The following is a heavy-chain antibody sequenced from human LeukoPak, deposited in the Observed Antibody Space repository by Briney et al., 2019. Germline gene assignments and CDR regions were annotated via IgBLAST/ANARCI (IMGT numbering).Heavy chain of an antibody. CDR2: ISDSGRET. D-gene: IGHD1-26*01. J-gene: IGHJ4*02. CDR1: GFTFSSHA. V-gene: IGHV3-23*01. CDR3: SNTRGWDANYDFDH. Sequence: GGSLRLSCAASGFTFSSHAMSWVRQAPGKGLEWVSAISDSGRETFYTDSVKGRFTISRDNSKNTLYLEMNSLRAEDTAVYYCSNTRGWDANYDFDHWGQGTLVTVS.